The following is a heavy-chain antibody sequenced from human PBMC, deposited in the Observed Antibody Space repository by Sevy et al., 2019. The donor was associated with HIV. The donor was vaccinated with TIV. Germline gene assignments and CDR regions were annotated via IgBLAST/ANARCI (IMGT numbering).Heavy chain of an antibody. J-gene: IGHJ4*02. D-gene: IGHD6-6*01. Sequence: GGSLRLSCAASGFTFSSYSMNWVRQAPGKGLEWVSSISSSNNYIYYADSLKGRFTNSRDNAKKSLYLQMNSLRAEDTAVYYCARDLREYSSSSKYYFDYWGQGILVTVSS. CDR2: ISSSNNYI. V-gene: IGHV3-21*01. CDR1: GFTFSSYS. CDR3: ARDLREYSSSSKYYFDY.